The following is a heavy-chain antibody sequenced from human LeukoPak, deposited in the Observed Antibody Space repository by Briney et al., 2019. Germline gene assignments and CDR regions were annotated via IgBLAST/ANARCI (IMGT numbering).Heavy chain of an antibody. D-gene: IGHD3-10*01. CDR3: ARVSPERYYYGSGAGGDDDY. CDR2: IYHSGST. J-gene: IGHJ4*02. Sequence: SETLSLTCAVSGGSISSSNWWSWVRQPPGEGLEWIGEIYHSGSTNYNPSLKSRVTIPVDTSKNQFSLKLSSVTAADTAVYYCARVSPERYYYGSGAGGDDDYWGQGTLVTVSS. CDR1: GGSISSSNW. V-gene: IGHV4-4*02.